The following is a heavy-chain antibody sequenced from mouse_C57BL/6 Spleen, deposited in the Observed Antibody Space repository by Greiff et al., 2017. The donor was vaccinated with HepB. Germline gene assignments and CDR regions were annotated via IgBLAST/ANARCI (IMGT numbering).Heavy chain of an antibody. CDR2: IYPGNSDT. D-gene: IGHD2-4*01. CDR1: GYTFTSYW. Sequence: EVQLQQSGTVLARPGASVKMSCKTSGYTFTSYWMHWVKQRPGRGLEWIGAIYPGNSDTSYNQKFKGKAKLTAVTSASTAYMELSSLTNEDSAVYYCTSYDYDGSLFAYWGQGTLVTVSA. CDR3: TSYDYDGSLFAY. V-gene: IGHV1-5*01. J-gene: IGHJ3*01.